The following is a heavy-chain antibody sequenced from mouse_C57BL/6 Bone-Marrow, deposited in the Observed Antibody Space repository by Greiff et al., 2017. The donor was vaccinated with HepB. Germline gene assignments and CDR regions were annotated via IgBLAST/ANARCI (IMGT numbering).Heavy chain of an antibody. Sequence: EVKLVESVAELVRPGASVKLSCTASGFNIKNTYMHWVKQRPEQGLEWIGRIDPANGNTKYAPNFQGKATITADTSSNTAYLQLSSLTSEDTAIYYCARGYYGSGLLDYWGQGTTLTVSS. J-gene: IGHJ2*01. CDR3: ARGYYGSGLLDY. V-gene: IGHV14-3*01. CDR2: IDPANGNT. D-gene: IGHD1-1*01. CDR1: GFNIKNTY.